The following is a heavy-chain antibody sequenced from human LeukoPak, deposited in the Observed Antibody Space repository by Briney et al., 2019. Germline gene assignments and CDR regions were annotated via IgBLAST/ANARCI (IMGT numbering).Heavy chain of an antibody. CDR3: SEGGSWRLYFDY. Sequence: GGSLRLSCAASGFTFSSYAMSWVRRAPGKGLEWVSDISGSGGGTYYADSVKGRFTISRDKSKNSIYLQMNSLRAEDPAVYYCSEGGSWRLYFDYWGQGTLVTVSS. CDR2: ISGSGGGT. D-gene: IGHD2-15*01. CDR1: GFTFSSYA. V-gene: IGHV3-23*01. J-gene: IGHJ4*02.